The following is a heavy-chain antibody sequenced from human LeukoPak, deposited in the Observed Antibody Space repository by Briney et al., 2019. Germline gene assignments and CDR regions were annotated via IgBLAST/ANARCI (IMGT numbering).Heavy chain of an antibody. Sequence: KPSETLSLTCTVSGGSISSYYWNCIRQPPGKGLGWIGYIYYSGTTSYNPSLKSRVSVSVDTSKNQISLKLSSVTAADTAVYYCARDQGEGLDIWGQGTMVTVSS. D-gene: IGHD1-26*01. V-gene: IGHV4-59*01. CDR2: IYYSGTT. J-gene: IGHJ3*02. CDR1: GGSISSYY. CDR3: ARDQGEGLDI.